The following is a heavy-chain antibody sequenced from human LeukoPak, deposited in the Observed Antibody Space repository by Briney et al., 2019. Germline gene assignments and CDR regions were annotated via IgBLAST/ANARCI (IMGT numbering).Heavy chain of an antibody. CDR2: IYHSGST. CDR3: ARVPTHGAFDI. V-gene: IGHV4-38-2*01. J-gene: IGHJ3*02. Sequence: SETLSLTCAVSGYSISSGYYWGWIRQPPGKGLEWIGSIYHSGSTYYNPSLKSRVTISVDTSKNQFSLKLSSVTAADTAVYYCARVPTHGAFDIRGQGTMVTVSS. CDR1: GYSISSGYY.